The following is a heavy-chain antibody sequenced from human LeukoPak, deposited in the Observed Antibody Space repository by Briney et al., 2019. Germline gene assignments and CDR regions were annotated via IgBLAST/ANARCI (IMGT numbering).Heavy chain of an antibody. CDR1: GITLSNYG. CDR2: ISGSGGST. Sequence: SGGSLRLSCAVSGITLSNYGMSWVRQAPGKGLEWVAGISGSGGSTNYADSVKGRFTISRDNRKNTLYLQMNSLRAEDTAVYYCARDPLDYWGQGTLVTVSS. J-gene: IGHJ4*02. V-gene: IGHV3-23*01. CDR3: ARDPLDY.